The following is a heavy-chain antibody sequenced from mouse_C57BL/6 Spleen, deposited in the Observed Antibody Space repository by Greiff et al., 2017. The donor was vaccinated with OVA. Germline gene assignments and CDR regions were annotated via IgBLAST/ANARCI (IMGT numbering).Heavy chain of an antibody. D-gene: IGHD1-2*01. CDR1: GYTFTSYW. Sequence: VQLQESGTELVKPGASVKLSCKASGYTFTSYWMHWVKQRPGQGLEWIGNINPSNGGTNYNEKFKSKATLTADKSSSTAYMQLSSLTSEDSAVYYCARSRMDTAGYFDYWGQGTTLTVSS. V-gene: IGHV1-53*01. CDR3: ARSRMDTAGYFDY. CDR2: INPSNGGT. J-gene: IGHJ2*01.